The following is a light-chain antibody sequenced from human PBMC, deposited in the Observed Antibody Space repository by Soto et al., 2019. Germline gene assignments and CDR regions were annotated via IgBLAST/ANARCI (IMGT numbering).Light chain of an antibody. Sequence: VLTQSPGTVSFNKGERATLSCRASQSVTGSYLAWYQQKPGQPPRLLIYAASSRATGIPDRLSGSGSGTDFTLTISRLEPEDLAVYYCQQYGNAPWTFGQGTKVDI. CDR2: AAS. V-gene: IGKV3-20*01. CDR3: QQYGNAPWT. J-gene: IGKJ1*01. CDR1: QSVTGSY.